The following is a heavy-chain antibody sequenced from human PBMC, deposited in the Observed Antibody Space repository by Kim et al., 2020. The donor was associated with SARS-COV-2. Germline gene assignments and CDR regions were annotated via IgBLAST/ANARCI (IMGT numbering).Heavy chain of an antibody. CDR3: TRHRSGHNDNWFDS. J-gene: IGHJ5*01. CDR1: GYTFSSYD. Sequence: ASVKVSCKASGYTFSSYDINWVRQATGQGLEWLGWMNPNSGNPGYAEKFRGRVTMTREISTSTAYMELSSLTSEDTAVYYCTRHRSGHNDNWFDSWGQGAPVTASS. CDR2: MNPNSGNP. D-gene: IGHD6-19*01. V-gene: IGHV1-8*01.